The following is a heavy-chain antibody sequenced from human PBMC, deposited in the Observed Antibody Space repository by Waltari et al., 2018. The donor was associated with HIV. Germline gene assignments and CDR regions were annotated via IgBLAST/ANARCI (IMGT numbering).Heavy chain of an antibody. V-gene: IGHV4-61*02. CDR1: NASIGSSRLD. J-gene: IGHJ5*02. CDR2: VYTIGGA. Sequence: QVQLQESGPRLVKPSQTLSLTCRVSNASIGSSRLDWSWPRKPAVSGLGGIGRVYTIGGANSNPSVESRVDMEVYTCRNQCSIELFSVTASDTAVYYCARERAFGPECGSGWSTGWSRGGWFDPWGRGTLVVVSS. CDR3: ARERAFGPECGSGWSTGWSRGGWFDP. D-gene: IGHD6-19*01.